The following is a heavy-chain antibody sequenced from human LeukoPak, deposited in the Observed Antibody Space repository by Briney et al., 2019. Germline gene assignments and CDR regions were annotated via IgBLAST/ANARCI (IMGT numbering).Heavy chain of an antibody. CDR2: IGSSSSYI. J-gene: IGHJ4*02. CDR3: AGTENYYGSGSYY. CDR1: GFTFSSYS. V-gene: IGHV3-21*01. D-gene: IGHD3-10*01. Sequence: GGSLRLSCAASGFTFSSYSMNWVRQAPGKGLEWVSSIGSSSSYIYYADSVKGRFTISRDNAKNSLYLQMNSLRAEDTAVYYCAGTENYYGSGSYYWGQGTLVTVSS.